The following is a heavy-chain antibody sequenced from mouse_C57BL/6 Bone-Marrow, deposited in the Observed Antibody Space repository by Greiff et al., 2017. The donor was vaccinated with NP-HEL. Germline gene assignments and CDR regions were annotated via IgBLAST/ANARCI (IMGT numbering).Heavy chain of an antibody. CDR2: IHPNSGST. J-gene: IGHJ3*01. CDR1: GYTFTSYW. D-gene: IGHD1-2*01. CDR3: ARRTTATGTGWFAY. Sequence: VQLKQPGAELVKPGASVKSSCKASGYTFTSYWMHWVKQRPGQVLEWIGMIHPNSGSTNYNETFKSTATMTVDKSSSTAYLQLSSLTSEDSAVYYCARRTTATGTGWFAYWGQGTLVTVSA. V-gene: IGHV1-64*01.